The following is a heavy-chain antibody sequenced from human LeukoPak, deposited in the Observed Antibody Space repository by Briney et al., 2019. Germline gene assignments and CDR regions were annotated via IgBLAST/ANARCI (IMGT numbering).Heavy chain of an antibody. J-gene: IGHJ4*02. CDR1: GFTFSSYG. V-gene: IGHV3-23*01. D-gene: IGHD2-21*01. CDR2: ISGSGGST. CDR3: ARDQAGCYSD. Sequence: GGSLRLSCAASGFTFSSYGMSWVRQAPGKGLEWVSAISGSGGSTYYADSVKGRFTISRDNAKNSLYLQMNSLRAEDTAVYYCARDQAGCYSDWGQGTLVTVSS.